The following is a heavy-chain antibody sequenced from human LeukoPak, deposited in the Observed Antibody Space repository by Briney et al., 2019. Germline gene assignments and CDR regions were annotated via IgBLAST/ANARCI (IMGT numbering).Heavy chain of an antibody. V-gene: IGHV3-21*01. CDR3: ARDLSGDYWFDP. CDR1: GFTFSSYS. J-gene: IGHJ5*02. D-gene: IGHD2/OR15-2a*01. Sequence: GGSLRLSCAASGFTFSSYSMNWVRQAPGKGLEWVSSISSSSYIYYADSVKGRFTISRDNAKNSLYLQMNSLRAEDTAVYYCARDLSGDYWFDPWGQGTLVTVSS. CDR2: ISSSSYI.